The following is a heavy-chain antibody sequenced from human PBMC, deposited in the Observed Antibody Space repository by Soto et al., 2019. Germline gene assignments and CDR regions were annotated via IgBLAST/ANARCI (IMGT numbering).Heavy chain of an antibody. J-gene: IGHJ4*02. Sequence: GGSLRLSCAASGFTFSNAWMSWVRQAPGKGLEWVGRIKSKTDGGTTDYAAPVKGRFTISRDDSKNTLYLQMNSLKTEDTAVYYCTTDRGYYYGSGSDRLDYWGQGTLVTVSS. CDR1: GFTFSNAW. CDR2: IKSKTDGGTT. D-gene: IGHD3-10*01. CDR3: TTDRGYYYGSGSDRLDY. V-gene: IGHV3-15*01.